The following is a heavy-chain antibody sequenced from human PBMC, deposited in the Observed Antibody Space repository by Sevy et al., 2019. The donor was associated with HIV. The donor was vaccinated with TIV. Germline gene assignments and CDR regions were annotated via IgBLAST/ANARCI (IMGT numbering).Heavy chain of an antibody. V-gene: IGHV3-49*04. CDR1: GFTFGDYA. D-gene: IGHD1-1*01. CDR3: TRWKGLQSIFDY. Sequence: GGSLRLSCTTSGFTFGDYAMNWVRQAPGKGLEWVAFLKSKADGVTVDHAASVKDRFTISRDDSKSIAYLQMNDLTTEDTGVYYCTRWKGLQSIFDYWGQGALVTVSS. CDR2: LKSKADGVTV. J-gene: IGHJ4*02.